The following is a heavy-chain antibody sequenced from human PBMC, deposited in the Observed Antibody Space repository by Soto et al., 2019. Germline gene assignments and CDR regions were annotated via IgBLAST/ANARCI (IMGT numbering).Heavy chain of an antibody. CDR1: GFTFSSYA. Sequence: EVQLLESGGGLVQPGGSLRLSCAASGFTFSSYAMSWVRQAPGKGLEWVSAISGSGGSTYYADSVKGRFTISRDNSKNTLYLQMSSLRAEDTAVYYCAKGITIFGVVYYYYMDVWGKGTTVTVSS. CDR2: ISGSGGST. CDR3: AKGITIFGVVYYYYMDV. D-gene: IGHD3-3*01. J-gene: IGHJ6*03. V-gene: IGHV3-23*01.